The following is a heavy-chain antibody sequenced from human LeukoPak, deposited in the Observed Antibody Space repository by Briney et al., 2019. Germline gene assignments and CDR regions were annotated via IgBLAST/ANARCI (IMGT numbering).Heavy chain of an antibody. V-gene: IGHV4-4*07. CDR1: GGSISSYY. D-gene: IGHD5-12*01. Sequence: PSETLSLTCTVSGGSISSYYWSWIRQPAGKGLEWIGRIYTSGSTNYNPSLKSRVTMSVDTSKNQFSLKLSSVTAADTAVYYCARGKEYSGYDSTVRPFSSGWYYFDYWGQGTLVTVSS. CDR3: ARGKEYSGYDSTVRPFSSGWYYFDY. CDR2: IYTSGST. J-gene: IGHJ4*02.